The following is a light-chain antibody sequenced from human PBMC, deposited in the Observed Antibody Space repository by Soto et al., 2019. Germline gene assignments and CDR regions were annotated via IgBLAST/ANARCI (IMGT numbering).Light chain of an antibody. CDR3: QSYDSSLSGWV. V-gene: IGLV1-40*01. CDR1: SSNIGAGYD. Sequence: QSVLTQPPSVSGAPGQRVTISCTGSSSNIGAGYDVHWYQQLPGTAPKLLLYGNSNRPSGVPDRFSGSKSGTSASLAITGLQAEAEADYYCQSYDSSLSGWVFGGGTKLTVL. J-gene: IGLJ3*02. CDR2: GNS.